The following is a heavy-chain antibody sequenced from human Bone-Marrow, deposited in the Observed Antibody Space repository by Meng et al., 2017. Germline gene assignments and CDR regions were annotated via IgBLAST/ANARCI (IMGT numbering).Heavy chain of an antibody. J-gene: IGHJ4*02. CDR1: GFTFSSYA. V-gene: IGHV3-23*01. CDR2: ISGSGERT. Sequence: EVQLLESGGNLVQPGGSLRLSCAASGFTFSSYAMSWVRQAPGKGLEWVSVISGSGERTYYADSVKGRFTISRDTSKNTLYLQMNSLRAEDTAVYYCAKQNVQSSVYVRGAFDYWGQGALVTVSS. CDR3: AKQNVQSSVYVRGAFDY. D-gene: IGHD5/OR15-5a*01.